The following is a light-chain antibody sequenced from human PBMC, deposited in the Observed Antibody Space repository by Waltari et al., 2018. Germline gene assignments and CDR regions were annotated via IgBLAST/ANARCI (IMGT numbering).Light chain of an antibody. V-gene: IGKV3-15*01. CDR1: QSISSN. CDR3: QQDNNWPLL. CDR2: GAS. J-gene: IGKJ1*01. Sequence: EIVMTQSPATLSVSPGERANLSCRASQSISSNLTWYHQKPGHAPMLLFYGASIRATGIPARFSGSETGTEFTLTIKSMQSEDFAVYYCQQDNNWPLLFGQGTKVEIK.